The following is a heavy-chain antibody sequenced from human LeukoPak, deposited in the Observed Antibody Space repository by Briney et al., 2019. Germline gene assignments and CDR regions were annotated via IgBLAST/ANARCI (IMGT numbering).Heavy chain of an antibody. V-gene: IGHV4-59*11. CDR2: VSYSGDT. D-gene: IGHD1-26*01. Sequence: SETLSLTCTVSGGSISGHFWSWIRQPPGKGLEWIGFVSYSGDTNYSPSFDGRVTISLDTSKSQFSLNLNSVTAADTAVYFCARGGASSRYFGYWGQGTLVTVSS. CDR3: ARGGASSRYFGY. J-gene: IGHJ4*02. CDR1: GGSISGHF.